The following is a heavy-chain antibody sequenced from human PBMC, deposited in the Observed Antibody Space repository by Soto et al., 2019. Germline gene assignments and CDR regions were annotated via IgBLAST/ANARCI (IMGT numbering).Heavy chain of an antibody. V-gene: IGHV3-30*18. J-gene: IGHJ4*01. CDR2: ISNDGSNE. Sequence: PGGSLRLSCVASGFTFSSYGIHWVRQAPGKGLEWVAVISNDGSNEYYADSVKGRFTTSRDNSKNTLYLQMDSLRPEDTAVYYCAKEITVAGDFDYWGHGTLVTVSS. CDR3: AKEITVAGDFDY. D-gene: IGHD6-19*01. CDR1: GFTFSSYG.